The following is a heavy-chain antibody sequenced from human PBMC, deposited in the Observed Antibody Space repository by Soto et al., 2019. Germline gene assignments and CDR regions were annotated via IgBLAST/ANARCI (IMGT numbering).Heavy chain of an antibody. Sequence: PWQTLSLTCSVSGGSISTYYCTWIRQPAGKGLEWIGRIDTSGSTNYNPSIKSRVTMSVDTSKNQFSLKLSSVTAADTAVYYCARGGHELWSGPFDYWGQGTPVTVSS. J-gene: IGHJ4*02. V-gene: IGHV4-4*07. CDR1: GGSISTYY. CDR2: IDTSGST. CDR3: ARGGHELWSGPFDY. D-gene: IGHD3-3*01.